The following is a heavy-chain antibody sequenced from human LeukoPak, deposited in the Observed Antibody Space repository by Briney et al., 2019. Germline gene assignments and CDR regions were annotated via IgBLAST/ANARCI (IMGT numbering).Heavy chain of an antibody. J-gene: IGHJ4*02. CDR1: GFTFGTYW. CDR2: IGPDGTGK. V-gene: IGHV3-7*01. Sequence: GGSLRLSCAASGFTFGTYWMNWVRQVPGPGLEWVANIGPDGTGKNYGDSVKGRFTISRDNVRNSLYLQMDSLRAEDTAVYYCAREDGKFDYWGQGALVTVSS. CDR3: AREDGKFDY.